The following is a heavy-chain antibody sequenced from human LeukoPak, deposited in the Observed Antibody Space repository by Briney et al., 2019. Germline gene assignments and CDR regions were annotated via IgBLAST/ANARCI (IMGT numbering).Heavy chain of an antibody. Sequence: SETLSLTCTVSGGSISSSSYYWGWIRQPPGKGLEWIGSIYYSGSTYYNPSLKSRVTISVDTSKNQFSLKLSSVTAADTAVYYCARVQGVIAVAVNYWGQGTLVTVSS. J-gene: IGHJ4*02. D-gene: IGHD6-19*01. V-gene: IGHV4-39*01. CDR2: IYYSGST. CDR3: ARVQGVIAVAVNY. CDR1: GGSISSSSYY.